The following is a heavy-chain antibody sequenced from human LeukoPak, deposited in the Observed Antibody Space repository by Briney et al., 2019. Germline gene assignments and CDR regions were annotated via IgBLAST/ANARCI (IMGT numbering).Heavy chain of an antibody. CDR3: ARDSSNWYFDL. CDR1: GASISSDF. V-gene: IGHV4-59*01. Sequence: KSSETLSLTCTVSGASISSDFWTWIRQPPGKVLEWIGYVSHSGSSNYNPSLKSRVTISVDTSKNQFSLKLSSVTAADTAVYYCARDSSNWYFDLWGRGTLVTVSS. CDR2: VSHSGSS. J-gene: IGHJ2*01.